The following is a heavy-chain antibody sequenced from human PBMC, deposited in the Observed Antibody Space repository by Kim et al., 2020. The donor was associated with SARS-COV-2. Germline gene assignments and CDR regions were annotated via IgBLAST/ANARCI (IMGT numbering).Heavy chain of an antibody. CDR1: GFTFSSYA. D-gene: IGHD5-18*01. J-gene: IGHJ4*02. Sequence: GGSLRLSCAASGFTFSSYAMSWVRQAPGKGLEWVSAISGSGGSTYYADSVKGRFTISRDNSKNTLYLQMNSLRAEDTAVYYCARKWIQLWGSDYWGQGTLVTVSS. CDR3: ARKWIQLWGSDY. V-gene: IGHV3-23*01. CDR2: ISGSGGST.